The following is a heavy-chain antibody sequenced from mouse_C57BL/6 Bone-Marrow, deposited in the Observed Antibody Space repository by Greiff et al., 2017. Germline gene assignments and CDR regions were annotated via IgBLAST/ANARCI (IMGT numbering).Heavy chain of an antibody. J-gene: IGHJ4*01. CDR3: AKSVLYAMDY. D-gene: IGHD6-2*01. V-gene: IGHV5-17*01. CDR1: GFTFSDYG. Sequence: EVKLMESGGGLVKPGGSLKLSCAASGFTFSDYGMHWVRQAPEKGLEWVAYISSGSSTIYYADTVKGRFPISRDNAKNTLFLQMTSLRSEDTAMYYCAKSVLYAMDYWGQGTSVTVSS. CDR2: ISSGSSTI.